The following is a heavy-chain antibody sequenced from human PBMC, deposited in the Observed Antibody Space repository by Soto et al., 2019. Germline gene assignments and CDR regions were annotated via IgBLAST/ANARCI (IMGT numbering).Heavy chain of an antibody. CDR3: ARDYYDSSGYYDDAFDI. J-gene: IGHJ3*02. Sequence: LRLSCAASGFTFSSYSMNWVRQAPWKGLEWVSYISSSSSTIYYADSVKGRFTISRDNAKNSLYLQMNSLRDEDTAVYYCARDYYDSSGYYDDAFDIWGQGTMVTVSS. CDR1: GFTFSSYS. V-gene: IGHV3-48*02. CDR2: ISSSSSTI. D-gene: IGHD3-22*01.